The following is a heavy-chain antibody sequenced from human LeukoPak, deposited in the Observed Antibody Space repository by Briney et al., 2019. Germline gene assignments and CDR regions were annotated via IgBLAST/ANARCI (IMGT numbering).Heavy chain of an antibody. J-gene: IGHJ3*02. CDR3: RGVIVDDAFDM. CDR2: IRSKANSYAT. V-gene: IGHV3-73*01. D-gene: IGHD2/OR15-2a*01. Sequence: GGSLRLSCAVSGFTFSGTAIHWGRQGSGEGRGWVCRIRSKANSYATAYASSVKGRFMICRDDSKNTAYLHMNSLKTEDTAVYYCRGVIVDDAFDMWGQGTMVTVSS. CDR1: GFTFSGTA.